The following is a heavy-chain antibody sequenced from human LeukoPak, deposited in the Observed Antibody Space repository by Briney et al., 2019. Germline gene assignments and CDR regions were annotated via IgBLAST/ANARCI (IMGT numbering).Heavy chain of an antibody. CDR2: IYYTGNT. J-gene: IGHJ4*02. CDR3: ARQTGSGLFTLP. CDR1: GVSISSSNSY. Sequence: PSETLSLTCTVSGVSISSSNSYWGWIRQPPGKGLEWIGSIYYTGNTYYNASLKSRVAISMDTSKNQISLRLTSVTATDTAIYYCARQTGSGLFTLPGGQGTLVTVSS. V-gene: IGHV4-39*01. D-gene: IGHD3/OR15-3a*01.